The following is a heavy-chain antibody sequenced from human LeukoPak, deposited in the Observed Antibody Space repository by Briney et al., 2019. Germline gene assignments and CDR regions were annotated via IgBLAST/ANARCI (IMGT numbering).Heavy chain of an antibody. CDR1: GGSIYSYY. CDR2: IYYSGST. CDR3: ARGRVYSSGWYWDY. D-gene: IGHD6-19*01. Sequence: SETLSLTRTVSGGSIYSYYWSWMRQPPGKGLEWIGYIYYSGSTENNPSLKSRVTISVDPSKNQFSLKLSSVTAADTAVYYCARGRVYSSGWYWDYGGQGTLVTVSS. J-gene: IGHJ4*02. V-gene: IGHV4-59*01.